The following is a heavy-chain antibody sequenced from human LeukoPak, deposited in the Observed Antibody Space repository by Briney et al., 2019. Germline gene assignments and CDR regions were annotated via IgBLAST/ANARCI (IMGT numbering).Heavy chain of an antibody. CDR1: GFTFDDYA. V-gene: IGHV3-9*01. Sequence: GRSLRLSCAASGFTFDDYAMHWVQQAPGKGLEWVSGISWNSGSIGYADSVKGRFTISRDNAKNSLYLQMNSLRAEDTALYYCAKDTSGGSGSYYNPFDYWGQGTLVTVSS. CDR3: AKDTSGGSGSYYNPFDY. CDR2: ISWNSGSI. J-gene: IGHJ4*02. D-gene: IGHD3-10*01.